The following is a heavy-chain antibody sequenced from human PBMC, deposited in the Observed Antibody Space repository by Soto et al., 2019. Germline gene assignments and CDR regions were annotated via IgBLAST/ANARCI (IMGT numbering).Heavy chain of an antibody. V-gene: IGHV4-4*02. Sequence: SETRSRTWAVSGDSITTNKWWSCFRQPPGKGLEWIGEVYHTGLTNYNSSLKSRVTMSVDTSKNQFSLKLTSVTAADTVMYYCARDVAVPGESDRFDQWGQGTLVTVSS. CDR3: ARDVAVPGESDRFDQ. J-gene: IGHJ4*02. CDR1: GDSITTNKW. CDR2: VYHTGLT. D-gene: IGHD6-19*01.